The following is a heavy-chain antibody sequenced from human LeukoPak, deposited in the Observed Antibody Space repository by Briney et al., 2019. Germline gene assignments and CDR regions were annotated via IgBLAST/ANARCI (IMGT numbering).Heavy chain of an antibody. CDR1: VFPLSRHV. CDR2: IRGSGSST. Sequence: GRSLRLSCAASVFPLSRHVMSGVREAPGRGLEWVSGIRGSGSSTFYADPVKGRFTISRDNSKNTLYVEMNSLRDEDTAVYYCAKDLGRDRERPYALDFWGQGTMVTVSP. J-gene: IGHJ3*01. CDR3: AKDLGRDRERPYALDF. D-gene: IGHD2-21*02. V-gene: IGHV3-23*01.